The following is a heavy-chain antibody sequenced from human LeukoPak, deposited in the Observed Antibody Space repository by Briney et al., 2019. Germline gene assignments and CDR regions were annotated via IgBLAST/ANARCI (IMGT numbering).Heavy chain of an antibody. CDR1: GFTVSSNY. J-gene: IGHJ6*03. Sequence: GGSLRLSCAASGFTVSSNYMSWVRQAPGKGLEWVSAISGSGGSTYYADSVKGRFTISRDDSKNTAYLQMNSLKTEDTAVYYCTRHLTGRNGSGSGTNYYYYYMDVWGKGTTVTISS. V-gene: IGHV3-23*01. CDR2: ISGSGGST. D-gene: IGHD3-10*01. CDR3: TRHLTGRNGSGSGTNYYYYYMDV.